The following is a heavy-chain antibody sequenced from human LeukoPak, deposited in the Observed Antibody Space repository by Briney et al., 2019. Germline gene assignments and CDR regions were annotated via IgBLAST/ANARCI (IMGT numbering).Heavy chain of an antibody. CDR2: IIPIFGTA. CDR3: ARDDCSSTSCWGAYNWFDP. J-gene: IGHJ5*02. CDR1: GGTFSSYA. D-gene: IGHD2-2*01. V-gene: IGHV1-69*05. Sequence: GASVKVSCKASGGTFSSYAISWVRQAPGQGLEWMGGIIPIFGTANYAQKFQGRVTITTGESTSTAYMELSSLRSEDTAVYYCARDDCSSTSCWGAYNWFDPWGQGTLVTVS.